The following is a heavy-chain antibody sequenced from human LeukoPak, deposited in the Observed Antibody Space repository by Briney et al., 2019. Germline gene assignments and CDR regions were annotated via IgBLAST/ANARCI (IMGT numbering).Heavy chain of an antibody. CDR1: GFTVSSNY. CDR3: APPMGPYSSSWYYGY. J-gene: IGHJ4*02. Sequence: GGSLRLSCAASGFTVSSNYMSWVRQAPGKGLEWVSVIYSGGSTYYADSVKGRFTISRDNSKNTLYLQMNSLRAEDTAVYYCAPPMGPYSSSWYYGYWGQGTLVTVSS. V-gene: IGHV3-53*01. CDR2: IYSGGST. D-gene: IGHD6-13*01.